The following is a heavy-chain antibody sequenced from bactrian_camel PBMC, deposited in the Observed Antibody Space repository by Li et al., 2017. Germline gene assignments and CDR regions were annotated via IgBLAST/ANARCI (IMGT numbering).Heavy chain of an antibody. CDR1: VRICRGLS. Sequence: HVQLVESGGGSVQAGGALRLSCELSVRICRGLSMAWFRQAPGKEREAVACIITGNGKTYYADSVKGRFTISQDVDKKTMYLQLDNLEPEDTAMYYCAAQALDLWYRGNFKYWGQGTQVTVS. CDR2: IITGNGKT. J-gene: IGHJ4*01. D-gene: IGHD2*01. CDR3: AAQALDLWYRGNFKY. V-gene: IGHV3S54*01.